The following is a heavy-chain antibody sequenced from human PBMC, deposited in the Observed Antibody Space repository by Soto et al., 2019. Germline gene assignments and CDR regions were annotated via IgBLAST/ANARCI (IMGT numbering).Heavy chain of an antibody. D-gene: IGHD6-19*01. V-gene: IGHV3-23*01. CDR2: ISGSAGST. CDR1: GFTFSSYA. J-gene: IGHJ4*02. CDR3: AKDHITVAGLFDY. Sequence: GGSLRLSCAASGFTFSSYARSWVRQAPGKGLEWVSSISGSAGSTLYADSVKGRFTISRDTSKNTLYLQMNSLRAEDTAIYYCAKDHITVAGLFDYWGPGTLVTVSS.